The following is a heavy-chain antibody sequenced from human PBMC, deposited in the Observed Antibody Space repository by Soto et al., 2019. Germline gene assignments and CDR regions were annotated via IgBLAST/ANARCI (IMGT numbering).Heavy chain of an antibody. J-gene: IGHJ5*01. CDR1: GFSVSGWY. Sequence: EVQLVESGGGLVQPGGSARLSCAASGFSVSGWYMDWVRQAPGKGLEWVARLKDRSQNYAAEYAASVKGRFTVSRHASQNSMYLQMNSLKIEDTAVYYCAREGDARWLDSWGQGTLVTVS. V-gene: IGHV3-72*01. D-gene: IGHD1-26*01. CDR3: AREGDARWLDS. CDR2: LKDRSQNYAA.